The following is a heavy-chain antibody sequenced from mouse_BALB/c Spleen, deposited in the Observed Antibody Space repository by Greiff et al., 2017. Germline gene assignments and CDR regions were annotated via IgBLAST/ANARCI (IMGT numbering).Heavy chain of an antibody. CDR2: INSNGGST. Sequence: EVKLMESGGGLVKPGGSLKLSCAASGFTFSSYAMSWVRQTPDKRLELVATINSNGGSTYYPDSVKGRFTISRDNAKNTLYLQMSSLKSEDTAMYYCARHYYGYVGYWGQGTTLTVSS. CDR1: GFTFSSYA. CDR3: ARHYYGYVGY. V-gene: IGHV5-6-3*01. J-gene: IGHJ2*01. D-gene: IGHD1-2*01.